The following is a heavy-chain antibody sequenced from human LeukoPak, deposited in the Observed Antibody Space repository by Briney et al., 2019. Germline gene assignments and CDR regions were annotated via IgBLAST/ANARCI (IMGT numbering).Heavy chain of an antibody. Sequence: ASVKVSCKASGYTFTSYGISWVRQAPGQGLEWMGWISAYNGNTNYAQKLQGRVTMTTDTSTSTAYMELRSLRSDDTAVYYCARASGGRTGYFDWLWWFDPWGQGTLVTVSS. CDR2: ISAYNGNT. D-gene: IGHD3-9*01. CDR3: ARASGGRTGYFDWLWWFDP. V-gene: IGHV1-18*01. CDR1: GYTFTSYG. J-gene: IGHJ5*02.